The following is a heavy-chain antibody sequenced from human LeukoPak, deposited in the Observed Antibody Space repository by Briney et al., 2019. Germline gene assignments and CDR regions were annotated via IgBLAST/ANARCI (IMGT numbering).Heavy chain of an antibody. CDR2: IYYSGST. J-gene: IGHJ4*02. CDR1: GGSISSGGYY. V-gene: IGHV4-39*01. CDR3: ARRDQLLSNSPFDY. Sequence: SETLSLTCTVSGGSISSGGYYWGWIRQPPGKGLEWIGSIYYSGSTYYNPSLKSRVTISVDTSKNQFSLKLSSVTAADTAVYYCARRDQLLSNSPFDYWGQGTLVTVSS. D-gene: IGHD2-2*01.